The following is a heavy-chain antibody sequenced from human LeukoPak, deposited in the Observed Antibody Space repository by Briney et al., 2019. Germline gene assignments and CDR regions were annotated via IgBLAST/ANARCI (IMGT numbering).Heavy chain of an antibody. Sequence: SETLSLTCTVSGGSISSYYWSWIRQPPGKGLEWIGYIYYSGSTNYNPSLKSRVTISVDTSKNQFSLKLSSVTAADTAVYYCARGPGCGGDCHRPYYYYYMDVWGKGTTVTVSS. V-gene: IGHV4-59*01. CDR2: IYYSGST. J-gene: IGHJ6*03. CDR3: ARGPGCGGDCHRPYYYYYMDV. D-gene: IGHD2-21*01. CDR1: GGSISSYY.